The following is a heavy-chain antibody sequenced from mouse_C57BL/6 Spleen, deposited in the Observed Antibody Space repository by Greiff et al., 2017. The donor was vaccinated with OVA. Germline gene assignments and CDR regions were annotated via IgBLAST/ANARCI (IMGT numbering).Heavy chain of an antibody. CDR1: GYAFSSYW. Sequence: SGAELVKPGASVKISCKASGYAFSSYWMNWVKQRPGKGLEWIGQIYPGDGDTNYNGKFKGKATLTADKSSSTAYMQLSSLTSEDSAVYFCARLTTVVARDAMDYWGQGTSVTVSS. V-gene: IGHV1-80*01. D-gene: IGHD1-1*01. J-gene: IGHJ4*01. CDR2: IYPGDGDT. CDR3: ARLTTVVARDAMDY.